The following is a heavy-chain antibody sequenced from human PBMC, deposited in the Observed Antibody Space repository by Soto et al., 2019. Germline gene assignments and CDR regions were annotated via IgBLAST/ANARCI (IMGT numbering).Heavy chain of an antibody. D-gene: IGHD4-17*01. CDR2: IIPIFGTA. V-gene: IGHV1-69*13. CDR3: ASTTTVTYPYYYYYYGMDV. CDR1: RVTFSNYA. J-gene: IGHJ6*02. Sequence: GASVKLSSKACRVTFSNYAISWVRQAPGQGLEWMGGIIPIFGTANYAQKFQGRVTITADESTSTAYMELSSLRSEDTAVYYCASTTTVTYPYYYYYYGMDVWGQGTTVTVSS.